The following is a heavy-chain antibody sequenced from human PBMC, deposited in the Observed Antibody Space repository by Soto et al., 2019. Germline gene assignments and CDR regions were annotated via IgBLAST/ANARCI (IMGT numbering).Heavy chain of an antibody. J-gene: IGHJ5*02. D-gene: IGHD1-1*01. Sequence: QVQLVQSGAEVKKPGASVKVSCKASGYNFITYDINWVRQAPGQGLEWMGWVNAHSGQTEFAQKFQGRLTMTTNTSITTAYMELSSLRSEDTAIYYCARADAWNFIYWVDTWGQGTLVTVAS. CDR1: GYNFITYD. CDR3: ARADAWNFIYWVDT. V-gene: IGHV1-8*01. CDR2: VNAHSGQT.